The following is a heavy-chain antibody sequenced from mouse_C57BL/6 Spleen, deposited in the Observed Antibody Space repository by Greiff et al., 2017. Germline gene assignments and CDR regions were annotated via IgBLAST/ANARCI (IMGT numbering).Heavy chain of an antibody. CDR2: IYPGDGDT. CDR1: GYAFSSSW. J-gene: IGHJ2*01. D-gene: IGHD3-3*01. V-gene: IGHV1-82*01. Sequence: QVQLQQSGPELVKPGASVKISCKASGYAFSSSWMNWVKQRPGKGLEWIGRIYPGDGDTNYNGKFKGKATLTADKSSSTAYMQLSSLTSEDSAVYVCARHPLGGYFDYWGQGTTLTVS. CDR3: ARHPLGGYFDY.